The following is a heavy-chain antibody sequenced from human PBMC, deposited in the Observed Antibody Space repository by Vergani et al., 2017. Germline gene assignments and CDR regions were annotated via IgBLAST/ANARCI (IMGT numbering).Heavy chain of an antibody. CDR2: IYYSGST. D-gene: IGHD1-1*01. V-gene: IGHV4-59*01. Sequence: QVQLQESGPGLVKPSETLSLTCTVSGGSIISYYWSWIRQPPGKGLEWIGYIYYSGSTNYNPSLKSRVTISVDTSKNQFSLKLSSVTAADTAVYYCARSLPYNPLLDWGQGTLVTVSS. CDR3: ARSLPYNPLLD. J-gene: IGHJ4*02. CDR1: GGSIISYY.